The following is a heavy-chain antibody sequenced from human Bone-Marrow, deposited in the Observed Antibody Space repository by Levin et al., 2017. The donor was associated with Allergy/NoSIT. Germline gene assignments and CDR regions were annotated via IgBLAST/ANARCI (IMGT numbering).Heavy chain of an antibody. V-gene: IGHV3-13*01. CDR1: GFTFSSYD. D-gene: IGHD3-10*01. CDR2: INTAGDT. J-gene: IGHJ3*02. CDR3: ARVHRGAFDI. Sequence: GGSLRLSCAASGFTFSSYDMHWVRQATGKGLAWISGINTAGDTYYPDSVKGRFTISREYAKNSLFLQMNSLTAGDTAVYYCARVHRGAFDIWGQGTVDTVSS.